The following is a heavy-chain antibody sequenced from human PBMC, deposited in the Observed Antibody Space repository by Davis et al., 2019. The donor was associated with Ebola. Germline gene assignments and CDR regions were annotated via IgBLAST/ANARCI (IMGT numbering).Heavy chain of an antibody. CDR3: ARGLHGNYAFDL. CDR2: IHHTGSA. V-gene: IGHV4-34*01. Sequence: PGGSLRLSCSLYGASFSGYYWGWIRQTPGKGLEWIGEIHHTGSARFNPSLETRVTILLDTSKNQISLRLTSLTAADAAVYYCARGLHGNYAFDLWGQGAMVTVSS. J-gene: IGHJ4*02. CDR1: GASFSGYY. D-gene: IGHD1-7*01.